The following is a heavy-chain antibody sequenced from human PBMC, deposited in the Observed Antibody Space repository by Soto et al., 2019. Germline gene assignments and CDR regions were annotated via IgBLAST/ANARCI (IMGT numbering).Heavy chain of an antibody. V-gene: IGHV3-30*03. D-gene: IGHD2-21*01. CDR3: ASDTGTSIHN. Sequence: PGGSLGLSCAASGFTFSSYGMHWVRQAPGKGLEWVAVISYDGSNKYYADSVKGRFTISRDNSKHQFSLKLSSMTAADTAVYFCASDTGTSIHNWGPGILVTVSS. J-gene: IGHJ4*02. CDR2: ISYDGSNK. CDR1: GFTFSSYG.